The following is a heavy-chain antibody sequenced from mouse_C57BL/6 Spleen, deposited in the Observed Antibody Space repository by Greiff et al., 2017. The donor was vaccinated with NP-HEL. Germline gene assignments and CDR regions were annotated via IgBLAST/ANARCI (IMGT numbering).Heavy chain of an antibody. CDR3: AREGDDGYSYYFDY. J-gene: IGHJ2*01. CDR1: GYTFTSYG. CDR2: IYPRSGNT. D-gene: IGHD2-3*01. V-gene: IGHV1-81*01. Sequence: VQLQQSGAELARPGASVKLSCKASGYTFTSYGISWVKQRTGQGLEWIGEIYPRSGNTYYNEKFKGKATLTADKSSSTAYMELRSLTSEDSAVYFCAREGDDGYSYYFDYWGQGTTLTVSS.